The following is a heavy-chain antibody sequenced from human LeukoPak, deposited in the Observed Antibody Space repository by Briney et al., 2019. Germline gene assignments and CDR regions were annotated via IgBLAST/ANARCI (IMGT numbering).Heavy chain of an antibody. Sequence: PGRSLRLSCAASGFTFSSYGMHWVRQAPGKGLEWVAVIWYDGSNKYYADSVKGRFTISRDNSKNALYLQMNSLRAEDTAVYYCARANYYSSGSYYGMDVWGQGTTVTVSS. CDR2: IWYDGSNK. J-gene: IGHJ6*02. CDR3: ARANYYSSGSYYGMDV. D-gene: IGHD3-10*01. V-gene: IGHV3-33*01. CDR1: GFTFSSYG.